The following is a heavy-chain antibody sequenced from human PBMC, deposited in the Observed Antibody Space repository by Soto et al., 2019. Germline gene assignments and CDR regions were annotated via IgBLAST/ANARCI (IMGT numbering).Heavy chain of an antibody. D-gene: IGHD6-13*01. V-gene: IGHV3-33*01. J-gene: IGHJ6*02. CDR2: IWYDGSNK. CDR3: ARDRVAATVKGDGMDV. CDR1: GFSFSSYG. Sequence: QVQLVESGGGVVQPGRSLRLSCTASGFSFSSYGMHWARQAPGKGLEWVAIIWYDGSNKYYADSVKGRFTISRDNAENTLFLQMNSLRAEDTAVYYCARDRVAATVKGDGMDVWGQGTTVTVSS.